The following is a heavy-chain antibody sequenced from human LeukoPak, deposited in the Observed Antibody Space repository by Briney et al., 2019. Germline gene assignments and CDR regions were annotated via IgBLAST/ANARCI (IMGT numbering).Heavy chain of an antibody. CDR3: AREGRGGVMLELRYYYYYGMDV. V-gene: IGHV1-2*02. CDR1: GYTFTGYY. J-gene: IGHJ6*02. CDR2: INPNSGGT. D-gene: IGHD3-16*01. Sequence: ASVKVSCKASGYTFTGYYMHWVRQAPGQGLEWMGWINPNSGGTNYAQKFQGRVTMTRDTSISTAYMELSRLRSDATAVYYCAREGRGGVMLELRYYYYYGMDVWGQGTTVTVSS.